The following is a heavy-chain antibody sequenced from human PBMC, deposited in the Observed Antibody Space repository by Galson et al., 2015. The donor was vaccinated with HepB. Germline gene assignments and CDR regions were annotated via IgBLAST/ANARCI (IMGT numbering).Heavy chain of an antibody. D-gene: IGHD2-2*01. CDR2: INTNTGNP. Sequence: SVKVSCKASGYTFNRYVINWVRQAPGQGPEWMGYINTNTGNPTYVQSSTGRLVFSLDTSVSTAYLQISSLKPEDTAVYYCAREGDATSCPVHWGQGTLVTVSS. J-gene: IGHJ4*02. CDR1: GYTFNRYV. V-gene: IGHV7-4-1*02. CDR3: AREGDATSCPVH.